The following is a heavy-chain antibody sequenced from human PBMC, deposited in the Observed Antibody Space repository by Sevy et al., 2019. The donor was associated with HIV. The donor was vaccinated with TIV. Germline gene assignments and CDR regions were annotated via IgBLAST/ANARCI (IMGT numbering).Heavy chain of an antibody. J-gene: IGHJ4*02. V-gene: IGHV3-11*06. D-gene: IGHD1-7*01. CDR3: ARDRRNYGGQYFDY. CDR1: GFTFSDYY. CDR2: MSSGTSYT. Sequence: GGSLRLSCAASGFTFSDYYMSWICQAPGKGLEWVSYMSSGTSYTNYADSVKGRFTISRDNAKNSLYLQMNSLSAEDTAVYYCARDRRNYGGQYFDYWGQGTLVTVSS.